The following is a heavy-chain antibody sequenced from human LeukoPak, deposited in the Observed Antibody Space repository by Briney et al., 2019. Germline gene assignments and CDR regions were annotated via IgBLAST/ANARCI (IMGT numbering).Heavy chain of an antibody. Sequence: SGGSLRLSCAASGFTFSSYSLNWVRQAPGKGLEWVSYITSSSSTIYYADSVKGRFTISRDNAKNSLFLQMNSLRAEDTAVYYCAAKYGSGSYDYWGQGTLVTVSS. J-gene: IGHJ4*02. V-gene: IGHV3-48*01. CDR3: AAKYGSGSYDY. CDR2: ITSSSSTI. D-gene: IGHD3-10*01. CDR1: GFTFSSYS.